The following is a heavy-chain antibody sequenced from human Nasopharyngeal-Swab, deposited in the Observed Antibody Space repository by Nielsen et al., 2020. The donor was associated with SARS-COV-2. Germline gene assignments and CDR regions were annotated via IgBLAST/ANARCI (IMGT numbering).Heavy chain of an antibody. Sequence: RQVPGKGLEWIGSIYYSGSTYYNPSLKSRVTISVDTSKNQFSLKLSSVTAADTAVYYCARARSYGSGRNPKGGGNFDYWGQGTLVTVSS. CDR2: IYYSGST. J-gene: IGHJ4*02. V-gene: IGHV4-39*01. CDR3: ARARSYGSGRNPKGGGNFDY. D-gene: IGHD3-10*01.